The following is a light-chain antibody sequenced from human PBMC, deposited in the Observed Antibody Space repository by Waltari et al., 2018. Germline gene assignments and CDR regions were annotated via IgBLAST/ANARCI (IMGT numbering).Light chain of an antibody. CDR3: SSYTSSSTRLYV. Sequence: QSALTQPASVSGSPGQSITISCTDTSSDVGGYTYVSWYQQHPGKAPKLMIYDVSNRPSGVSNRFSGSKSGNTASLTISGLQAEDEADYYCSSYTSSSTRLYVFGTGTKVTVL. V-gene: IGLV2-14*01. J-gene: IGLJ1*01. CDR2: DVS. CDR1: SSDVGGYTY.